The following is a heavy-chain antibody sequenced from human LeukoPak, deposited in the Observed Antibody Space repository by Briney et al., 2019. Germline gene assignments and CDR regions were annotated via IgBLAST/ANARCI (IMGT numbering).Heavy chain of an antibody. D-gene: IGHD3-16*01. CDR1: VFTFDDYA. CDR2: ISWNSGSI. V-gene: IGHV3-9*01. CDR3: AKDNGRGGNFDY. Sequence: GGSLRLSCAASVFTFDDYAMHWVRQAPAKGLEWVSGISWNSGSIVYADSVTGRFTISRDNAKNSLYLQMNSLRAEDTALYYCAKDNGRGGNFDYWGQGTLVTVSS. J-gene: IGHJ4*02.